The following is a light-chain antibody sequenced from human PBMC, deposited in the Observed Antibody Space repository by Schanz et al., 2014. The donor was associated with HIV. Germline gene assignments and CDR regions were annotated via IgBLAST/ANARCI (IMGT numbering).Light chain of an antibody. Sequence: IQMTQSPSSLSASVGDRVTITCRASQSVSWFLNWYQQKPGKAPKLLIYSASNLQSGVPSRFSGSGSGTDFTLTISRLEPEDFAVYYCQQYGSSPWTFGQGTKVEIK. V-gene: IGKV1-39*01. CDR2: SAS. J-gene: IGKJ1*01. CDR3: QQYGSSPWT. CDR1: QSVSWF.